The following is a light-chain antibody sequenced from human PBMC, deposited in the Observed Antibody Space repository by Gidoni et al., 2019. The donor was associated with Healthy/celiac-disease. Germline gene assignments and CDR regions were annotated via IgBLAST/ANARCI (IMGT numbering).Light chain of an antibody. V-gene: IGKV3-20*01. CDR2: GAS. Sequence: EIVLTQSPGTLSLSPGERATLSCSDSQSVSSSYLAWYQQKPGQAPRLLIYGASSRATGIPDRFSGSGSGTDFTLTISRLEPEDFAVYYCQQYGSSPHTFGQGTKLEIK. J-gene: IGKJ2*01. CDR3: QQYGSSPHT. CDR1: QSVSSSY.